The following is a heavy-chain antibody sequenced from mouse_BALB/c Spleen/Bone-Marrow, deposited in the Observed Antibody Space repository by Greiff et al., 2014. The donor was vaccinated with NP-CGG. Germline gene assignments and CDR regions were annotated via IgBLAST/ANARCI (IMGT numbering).Heavy chain of an antibody. CDR1: GFNIKDTY. D-gene: IGHD1-2*01. CDR2: IDPANGNT. J-gene: IGHJ4*01. V-gene: IGHV14-3*02. CDR3: AEITTAAYYVMDY. Sequence: EVQLQQSGAELVKPGASVKLSCTASGFNIKDTYIHWVKQRPEQGLEWIGRIDPANGNTKYDPKFQGKAIITADTSSNTAYLQLSSLTSEDTAVYYCAEITTAAYYVMDYWGQGTSVTVSS.